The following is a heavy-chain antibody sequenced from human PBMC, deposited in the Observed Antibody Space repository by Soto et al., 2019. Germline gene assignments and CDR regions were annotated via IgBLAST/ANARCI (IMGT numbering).Heavy chain of an antibody. CDR2: INGDGSFT. Sequence: EVQLVESGGGLVQPGGSLRLSCGASGFTFSNYWMHWVRQAPGEGLVWVSRINGDGSFTRFADSVKGRFTISRDNTKNTLYLQMNGLRVDDTAVYYCARVGGGSGNFDYWGQGTLVTVSS. J-gene: IGHJ4*02. V-gene: IGHV3-74*01. CDR1: GFTFSNYW. CDR3: ARVGGGSGNFDY. D-gene: IGHD3-10*01.